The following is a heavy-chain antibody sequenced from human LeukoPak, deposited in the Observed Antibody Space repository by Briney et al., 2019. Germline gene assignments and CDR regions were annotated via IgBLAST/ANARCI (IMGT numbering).Heavy chain of an antibody. D-gene: IGHD5-18*01. CDR2: IYSGGST. V-gene: IGHV3-66*01. J-gene: IGHJ4*02. CDR3: ARGDRPGYSYGVFDY. CDR1: GVTGSSNY. Sequence: GSLRLSCAASGVTGSSNYMSWVRQAPRKGLEWVSVIYSGGSTYYADSVKGRFTISRDSPRNTLYLQMNSLRAEDTAVYYCARGDRPGYSYGVFDYWGQGTLVTVSS.